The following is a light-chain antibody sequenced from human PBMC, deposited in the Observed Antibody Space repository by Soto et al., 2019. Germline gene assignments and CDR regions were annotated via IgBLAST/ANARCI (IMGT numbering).Light chain of an antibody. CDR2: GAS. CDR3: QQLNSAWYA. CDR1: QGISTY. J-gene: IGKJ2*01. V-gene: IGKV1-9*01. Sequence: DIQLTQSPSFLSASVGDRVTITCRASQGISTYLAWYLQRPGKAPKLLIYGASTLQSGVPSMFSGSGSGTEFTLTISSLQPEDFGTSYCQQLNSAWYAFGQRTKLEIK.